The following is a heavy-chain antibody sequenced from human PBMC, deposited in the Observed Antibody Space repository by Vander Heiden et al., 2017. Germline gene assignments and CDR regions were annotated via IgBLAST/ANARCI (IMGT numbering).Heavy chain of an antibody. Sequence: EVQLLESGGGLVQPGGSLRLSCAASGLTFRSYAMTWVRQAPGKGLEWVSSISGSGGNTYYADSVKGRFTISRDNPKNTMYLQMNSLRAEDTAVYYCAKGSYGYTGFDYWGQGTLVTVSP. V-gene: IGHV3-23*01. J-gene: IGHJ4*02. CDR3: AKGSYGYTGFDY. CDR1: GLTFRSYA. D-gene: IGHD5-18*01. CDR2: ISGSGGNT.